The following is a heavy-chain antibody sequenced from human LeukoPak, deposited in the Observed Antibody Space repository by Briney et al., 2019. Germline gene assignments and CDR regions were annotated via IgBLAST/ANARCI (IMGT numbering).Heavy chain of an antibody. Sequence: SETLSLTCAVSGVSISSYYWSWIRQPPGKGLEWIGYIYYSGSTNYNPSLKSRVTISVDTSKNQFSLKLSSVTAADTAVYYCARGGAYCGGDCYDYWGQGTLVTVSS. CDR3: ARGGAYCGGDCYDY. CDR2: IYYSGST. J-gene: IGHJ4*02. D-gene: IGHD2-21*02. CDR1: GVSISSYY. V-gene: IGHV4-59*01.